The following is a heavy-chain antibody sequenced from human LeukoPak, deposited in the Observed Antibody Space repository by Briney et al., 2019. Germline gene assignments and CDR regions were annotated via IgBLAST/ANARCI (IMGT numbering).Heavy chain of an antibody. Sequence: SQTLSLTCTVSGGSISSGDYYWSWIRQPPGKGLEWIGYIYYSGSTYYNPSLKSRVTISVDTSKNQFSLKLSSVTAADTAVYYCARGADFWSGYLVDYWGQGTLVTVSS. V-gene: IGHV4-30-4*01. J-gene: IGHJ4*02. CDR3: ARGADFWSGYLVDY. CDR2: IYYSGST. D-gene: IGHD3-3*01. CDR1: GGSISSGDYY.